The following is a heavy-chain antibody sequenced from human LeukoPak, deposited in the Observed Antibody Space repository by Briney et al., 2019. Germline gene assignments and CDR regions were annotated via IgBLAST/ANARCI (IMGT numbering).Heavy chain of an antibody. CDR1: GFTFSSYG. V-gene: IGHV3-30*02. Sequence: GGSLRLSCAASGFTFSSYGMHWIRQAPGKGLEWVAFIRYDGSNKYYADSVKGRFTISRDNSKNTLYLQMNSLRAEDTAVYYCAKYYEDYIVATIYYYYYMDVWGKGTTVTISS. CDR2: IRYDGSNK. CDR3: AKYYEDYIVATIYYYYYMDV. J-gene: IGHJ6*03. D-gene: IGHD5-12*01.